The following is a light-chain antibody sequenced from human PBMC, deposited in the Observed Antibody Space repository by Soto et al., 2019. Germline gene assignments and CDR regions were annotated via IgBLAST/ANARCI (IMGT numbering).Light chain of an antibody. V-gene: IGKV3-15*01. J-gene: IGKJ1*01. CDR1: QSVSSN. CDR2: GAS. Sequence: EILMTQSPATLSVSPGERATLSCRASQSVSSNLAWYQQKTGQAPRLLIYGASTRDTGIPARFSGSGSGTEFTLPLSRLQSEDFEVYYCQQYNNWPLTFGQGTKVDIK. CDR3: QQYNNWPLT.